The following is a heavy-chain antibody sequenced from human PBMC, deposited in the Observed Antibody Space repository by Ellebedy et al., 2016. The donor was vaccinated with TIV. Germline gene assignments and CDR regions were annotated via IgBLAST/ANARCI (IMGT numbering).Heavy chain of an antibody. CDR2: ISWNSGSI. V-gene: IGHV3-9*01. D-gene: IGHD1-26*01. J-gene: IGHJ4*02. Sequence: SLKISXAASGFTFDDYAMHWVRQAPGKGLEWVSGISWNSGSIGYADSVKGRFTISRDNAKNSLYLQMNSLRAEDTALYYCAKTSGSYYDYWGQGTLVTVSS. CDR3: AKTSGSYYDY. CDR1: GFTFDDYA.